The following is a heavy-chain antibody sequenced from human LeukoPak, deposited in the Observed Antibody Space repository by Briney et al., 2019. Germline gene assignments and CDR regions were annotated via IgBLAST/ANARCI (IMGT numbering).Heavy chain of an antibody. J-gene: IGHJ3*02. CDR1: GFTFSSYS. CDR3: ARSRCSGGSCYAWGAAFDI. V-gene: IGHV3-48*02. CDR2: ISSSSSTI. Sequence: GGSLRLSCAASGFTFSSYSMNWVRQAPGKGLVWVSYISSSSSTIYYADSVKGRFTISRDNAKNTLYLQMNSLRDEDTAVYYCARSRCSGGSCYAWGAAFDIWGQGTMVTVSS. D-gene: IGHD2-15*01.